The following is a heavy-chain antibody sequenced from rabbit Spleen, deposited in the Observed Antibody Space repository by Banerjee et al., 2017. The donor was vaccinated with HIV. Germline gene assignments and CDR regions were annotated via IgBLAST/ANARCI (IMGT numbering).Heavy chain of an antibody. D-gene: IGHD1-1*01. V-gene: IGHV1S40*01. CDR3: ARDTSSSFSSYGMDL. J-gene: IGHJ6*01. CDR2: IDIGSSGFT. Sequence: QSLEESGGGLVQPEGSLTLTCTASGLDFSGDSYDSYMCWVRQAPGKGLEWIACIDIGSSGFTYFASWVNGRFTISKTSSTTVTLQMTSLTAADTATYFCARDTSSSFSSYGMDLWGPGTLVTVS. CDR1: GLDFSGDSY.